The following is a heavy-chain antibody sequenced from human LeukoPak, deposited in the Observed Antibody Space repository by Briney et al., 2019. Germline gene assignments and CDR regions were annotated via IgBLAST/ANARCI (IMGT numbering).Heavy chain of an antibody. D-gene: IGHD3-10*01. Sequence: SETLSLTCTVSGGSISSSSYYWGWIRQPPGKGLEWIGSIYYSGSTYYNPSLTSRVTISVDTSKNQSSLKLSSVTAADTAVYYCARHGRALYYPWLGEEFDPWGQGTLVTVSS. J-gene: IGHJ5*02. CDR1: GGSISSSSYY. CDR2: IYYSGST. V-gene: IGHV4-39*01. CDR3: ARHGRALYYPWLGEEFDP.